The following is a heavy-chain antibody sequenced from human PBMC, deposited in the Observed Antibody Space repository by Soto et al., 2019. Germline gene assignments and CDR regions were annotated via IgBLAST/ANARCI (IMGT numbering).Heavy chain of an antibody. J-gene: IGHJ6*02. CDR3: ARGEDAFFYYGLDV. CDR1: GGSITSSY. V-gene: IGHV4-59*01. Sequence: PSETLSLTCTVSGGSITSSYWSWIRRPPGKGLEWIAYIYDTGISGYTPSTSYNPSLKSRVTMSVDTSKGQLYLKLTSVTAADTAVYYCARGEDAFFYYGLDVWGQGTTVTVSS. CDR2: IYDTGISGYTPST.